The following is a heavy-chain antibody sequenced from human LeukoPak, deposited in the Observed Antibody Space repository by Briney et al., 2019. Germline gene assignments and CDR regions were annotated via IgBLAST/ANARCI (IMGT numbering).Heavy chain of an antibody. Sequence: SVKVSCKASGYTLTSYYMHWVRQAPGQGLERMGIINPSGGSTSYAQKFQGRVTMTRDTSTSTVYMELSSLRSEDTAVYYCAREGDGYAKSLSYWGQGTLVTVSS. V-gene: IGHV1-46*01. CDR2: INPSGGST. D-gene: IGHD5-24*01. CDR1: GYTLTSYY. J-gene: IGHJ4*02. CDR3: AREGDGYAKSLSY.